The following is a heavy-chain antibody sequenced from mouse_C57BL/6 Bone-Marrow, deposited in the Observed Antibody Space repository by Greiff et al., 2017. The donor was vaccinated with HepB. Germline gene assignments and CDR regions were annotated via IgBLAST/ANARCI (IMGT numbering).Heavy chain of an antibody. CDR1: GFTFSSYA. J-gene: IGHJ3*01. CDR2: ISDGGSYT. Sequence: EVQLQESGGGLVKPGGSLKLSCAASGFTFSSYAMSWVRQTPEKRLEWVATISDGGSYTYYPDNVKGRFTISRDNAKNNLYLQMSHLKSEDTAMYYCARGGRRFAYWGQGTLVTVSA. D-gene: IGHD1-1*01. CDR3: ARGGRRFAY. V-gene: IGHV5-4*01.